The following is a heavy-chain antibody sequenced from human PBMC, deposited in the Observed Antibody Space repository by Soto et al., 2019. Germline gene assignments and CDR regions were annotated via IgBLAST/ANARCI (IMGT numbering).Heavy chain of an antibody. D-gene: IGHD3-22*01. CDR1: GGSITSASYY. CDR3: ARDRSSYYDSSGYSHRSNPQYYYYGMDV. Sequence: PSETLSLTCTVSGGSITSASYYWGWIRQHAGQGLEWIGYISFSGNAYYNPSLRSRLHISLDTSKSQFSLRVNSVTAADTAVYYCARDRSSYYDSSGYSHRSNPQYYYYGMDVWGQGTTVTVSS. J-gene: IGHJ6*02. CDR2: ISFSGNA. V-gene: IGHV4-31*02.